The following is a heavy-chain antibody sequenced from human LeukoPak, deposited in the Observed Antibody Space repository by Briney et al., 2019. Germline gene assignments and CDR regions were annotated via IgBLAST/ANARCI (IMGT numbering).Heavy chain of an antibody. Sequence: GGSLRLSCAASGFTFSSYAMSWVRQAPGKGLEWVSTISGSGGSTYYADSMKGRFTISRDNSKNTLYLQMNSLRAEDTAVYYCAKDRQEGNFDYWGQGTLVTVSS. CDR2: ISGSGGST. CDR1: GFTFSSYA. CDR3: AKDRQEGNFDY. D-gene: IGHD3-10*01. V-gene: IGHV3-23*01. J-gene: IGHJ4*02.